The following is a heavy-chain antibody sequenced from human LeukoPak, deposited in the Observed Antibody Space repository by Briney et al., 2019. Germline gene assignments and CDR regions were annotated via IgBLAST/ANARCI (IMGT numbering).Heavy chain of an antibody. CDR2: ISAYGGRT. CDR1: GFTFSGYA. J-gene: IGHJ4*02. CDR3: ARGGGDSSFYFDY. Sequence: PGRSLRLSCAASGFTFSGYAMTWVRQAPGKGLEWVSGISAYGGRTYFTDSVKGRFTISRDNSNNTLYLQMNSLRAEDTAVYYCARGGGDSSFYFDYWGQGTLVTVSS. V-gene: IGHV3-23*01. D-gene: IGHD6-6*01.